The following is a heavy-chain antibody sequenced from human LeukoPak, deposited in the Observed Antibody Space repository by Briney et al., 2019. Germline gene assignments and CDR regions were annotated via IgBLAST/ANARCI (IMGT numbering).Heavy chain of an antibody. V-gene: IGHV4-34*01. CDR1: GGSFSGYY. CDR2: INHSGST. J-gene: IGHJ4*02. CDR3: ARIPQGY. Sequence: SETLSLTCAVHGGSFSGYYWSWIRQPPGKGLEWIGEINHSGSTNYNPSLKSRVTISVDTSKNQFSLKLSSVTAADTAVYYCARIPQGYWGPGTLVTVSS. D-gene: IGHD2-21*01.